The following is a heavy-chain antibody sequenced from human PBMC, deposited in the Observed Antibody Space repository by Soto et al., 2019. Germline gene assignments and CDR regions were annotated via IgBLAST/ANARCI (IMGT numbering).Heavy chain of an antibody. J-gene: IGHJ4*02. V-gene: IGHV1-46*01. CDR2: IRPSGGRT. Sequence: QVHLVQSGAEVKKPGASVKVSCKASGYTFTNYYIHWVRQAPGHGLEWLGIIRPSGGRTEYAQRFQGRVTMNRDTSTSTVYMDLTSLTSEDTAVYYCAREPNESYYFDYWGQGTLVTVSS. CDR1: GYTFTNYY. D-gene: IGHD5-18*01. CDR3: AREPNESYYFDY.